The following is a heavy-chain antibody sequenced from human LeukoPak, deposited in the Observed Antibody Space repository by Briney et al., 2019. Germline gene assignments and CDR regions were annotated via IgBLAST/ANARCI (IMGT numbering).Heavy chain of an antibody. J-gene: IGHJ4*02. CDR3: ARIVYGAGGNDFGGNYPVDY. V-gene: IGHV3-11*06. CDR2: ISSSSSYR. Sequence: PGGTLRLSCAASGFTFSDYYISWIRQAPGKGLEWVSFISSSSSYRNFADSVKGRFTISRDNAKNPLYLQMNSLRAEDTAVYYCARIVYGAGGNDFGGNYPVDYWGQGTLVTVSS. D-gene: IGHD4/OR15-4a*01. CDR1: GFTFSDYY.